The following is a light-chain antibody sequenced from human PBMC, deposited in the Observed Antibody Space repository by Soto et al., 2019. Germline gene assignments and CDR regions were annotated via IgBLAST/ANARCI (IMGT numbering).Light chain of an antibody. Sequence: DIQMTQSPSTLSASVGDRVTITCRASQSINSWLAWYQQKPGKVPQVLIYKASSLESGAPSRFSGSGSGTEFTLTISSLQPDDFATYYCQQYNSYPVAFGQGTKVEIK. J-gene: IGKJ1*01. CDR3: QQYNSYPVA. CDR2: KAS. CDR1: QSINSW. V-gene: IGKV1-5*03.